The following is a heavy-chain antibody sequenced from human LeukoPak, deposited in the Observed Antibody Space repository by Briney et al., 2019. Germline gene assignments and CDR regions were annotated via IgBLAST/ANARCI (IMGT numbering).Heavy chain of an antibody. D-gene: IGHD2-2*01. V-gene: IGHV4-61*08. CDR3: ARDSYRYCSSTSCSSSFDY. Sequence: SETLSLTCTVSGGSISSGGYYWSWIRQHPGKGLEWIGYIYYSGSTNYNPSLKSRVTITVDTSKNQFSLKLSSVTAADTAVYYCARDSYRYCSSTSCSSSFDYWGQGTLVTVSS. CDR1: GGSISSGGYY. J-gene: IGHJ4*02. CDR2: IYYSGST.